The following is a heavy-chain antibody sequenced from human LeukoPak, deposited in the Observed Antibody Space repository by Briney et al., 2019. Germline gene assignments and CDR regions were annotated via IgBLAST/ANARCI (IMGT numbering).Heavy chain of an antibody. V-gene: IGHV1-2*02. CDR1: GYTFTGYY. CDR3: ARSTTPNDNEYFEH. D-gene: IGHD2/OR15-2a*01. CDR2: INPNSGGT. J-gene: IGHJ1*01. Sequence: ASVKVSCKASGYTFTGYYMHWVRQAPGQGLEWMGWINPNSGGTNYIQKFQGRVTMTRDTSISTAYMELSRLRSDDTAVYYCARSTTPNDNEYFEHWGQGTLVTVSS.